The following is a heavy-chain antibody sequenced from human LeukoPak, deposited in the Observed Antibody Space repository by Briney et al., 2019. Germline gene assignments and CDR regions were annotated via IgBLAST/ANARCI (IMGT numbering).Heavy chain of an antibody. D-gene: IGHD3-22*01. CDR3: ATNTYYYDSSGYCLDY. CDR2: FDPEDGET. CDR1: GYTLTELS. V-gene: IGHV1-24*01. Sequence: GASAKVSCKVSGYTLTELSMHWVRQAPGKGLEWMGGFDPEDGETIYAQKFQGRVTMTEDTSTDTAYMELSSLRSEDTAVYYCATNTYYYDSSGYCLDYWGQGTLVTVSS. J-gene: IGHJ4*02.